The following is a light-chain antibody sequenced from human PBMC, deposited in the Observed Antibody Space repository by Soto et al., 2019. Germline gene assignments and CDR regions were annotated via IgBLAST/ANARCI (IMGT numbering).Light chain of an antibody. Sequence: EIVMTQSPVTLSVSPGERVTLSCRASQSVSRNLAWYQQKPGQAPRLLIYGAFTRATGIPARFSGTGSGTEFTLTISSLQSEDFALYYCQQYNDWPLTFGQGTKVDI. J-gene: IGKJ1*01. CDR3: QQYNDWPLT. CDR2: GAF. V-gene: IGKV3-15*01. CDR1: QSVSRN.